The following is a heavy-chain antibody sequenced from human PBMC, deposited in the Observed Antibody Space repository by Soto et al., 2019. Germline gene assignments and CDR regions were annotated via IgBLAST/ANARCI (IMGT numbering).Heavy chain of an antibody. CDR3: ARDRLTIFYSGLGDYYYYYGMDV. CDR1: GYTFTGYY. CDR2: INPNSGGT. V-gene: IGHV1-2*02. D-gene: IGHD3-9*01. Sequence: GASVKVSCKASGYTFTGYYMHWVRQAPGQGLEWMGWINPNSGGTNYAQKFQGRVTMTRDTSISTAYMELSRLRSDDTAVYYCARDRLTIFYSGLGDYYYYYGMDVWGQGTTVTVSS. J-gene: IGHJ6*02.